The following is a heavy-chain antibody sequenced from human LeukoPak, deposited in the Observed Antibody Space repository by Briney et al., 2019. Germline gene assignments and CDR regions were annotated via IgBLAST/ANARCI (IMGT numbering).Heavy chain of an antibody. CDR1: GGSIISSAYY. CDR3: VRTEVSSGSEDY. D-gene: IGHD6-19*01. J-gene: IGHJ4*02. CDR2: IYYSGST. V-gene: IGHV4-30-4*08. Sequence: SETLSLTCTVSGGSIISSAYYWSWVRQPPGKGLEWIGYIYYSGSTYYNPSLKSRVTISLDTSKNQFSLKLSSVTAADTAVYYCVRTEVSSGSEDYWGQGTLVTVSS.